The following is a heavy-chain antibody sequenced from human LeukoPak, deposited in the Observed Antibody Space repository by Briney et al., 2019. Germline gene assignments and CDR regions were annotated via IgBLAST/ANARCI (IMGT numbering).Heavy chain of an antibody. V-gene: IGHV1-2*02. CDR3: ARRYSPTGPFDY. D-gene: IGHD1-14*01. Sequence: ASVTVSCKASGYSFTGSFIYWVRPAPGQGLEWMGWINPNGGGTSCAQKFQGRVTMTRDTSTSTAYMELSRLGSDDTAVYYCARRYSPTGPFDYWGQGTLVTVSS. J-gene: IGHJ4*02. CDR2: INPNGGGT. CDR1: GYSFTGSF.